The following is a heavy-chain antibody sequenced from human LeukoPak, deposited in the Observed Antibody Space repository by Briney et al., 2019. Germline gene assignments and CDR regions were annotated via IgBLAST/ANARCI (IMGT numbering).Heavy chain of an antibody. Sequence: ASVKVSCKASGYTFTSYGISWVRQAPGQGLEWMGWISAYNGNTNYAQKLQGRVTITADKSTSTAYMELSSLRSEDTAVYYCARGEMATNPAAGFDYWGQGTLVTVSS. CDR1: GYTFTSYG. CDR2: ISAYNGNT. V-gene: IGHV1-18*01. D-gene: IGHD5-24*01. J-gene: IGHJ4*02. CDR3: ARGEMATNPAAGFDY.